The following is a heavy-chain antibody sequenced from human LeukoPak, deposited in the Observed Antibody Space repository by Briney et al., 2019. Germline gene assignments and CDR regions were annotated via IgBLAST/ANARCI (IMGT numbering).Heavy chain of an antibody. V-gene: IGHV3-30*04. D-gene: IGHD3-22*01. CDR3: VRDHHRRLYDSQARDTFDI. J-gene: IGHJ3*02. CDR2: ISYDGSSK. CDR1: GLRFGTYA. Sequence: GGSLRLSCAASGLRFGTYAMHWVRQAPGKGLEWVAVISYDGSSKYYADSVKGRFTISRDNSKNTLYLQMNSLRAEDTAVYYCVRDHHRRLYDSQARDTFDIWGQGTMVTVSS.